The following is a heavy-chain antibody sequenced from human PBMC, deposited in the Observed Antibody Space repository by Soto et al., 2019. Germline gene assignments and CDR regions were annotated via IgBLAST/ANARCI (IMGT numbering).Heavy chain of an antibody. D-gene: IGHD3-16*02. V-gene: IGHV3-23*01. CDR1: GFTFSSYA. CDR2: ISGSGGST. CDR3: AKSGGSITFGGVIVDHFDY. J-gene: IGHJ4*02. Sequence: EVQLLESGGGLVQPGGSLRLSCAASGFTFSSYAMSWVRQAPGKGLEWVSAISGSGGSTYYADSVKGRFTISRDNSKNTLYLKMNSFGAEDTAVYYCAKSGGSITFGGVIVDHFDYWGQGTLVTVSS.